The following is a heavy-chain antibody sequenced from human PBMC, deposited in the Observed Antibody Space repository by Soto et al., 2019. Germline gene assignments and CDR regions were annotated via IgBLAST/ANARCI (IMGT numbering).Heavy chain of an antibody. CDR2: ISYDGSNK. V-gene: IGHV3-30-3*01. Sequence: PGGSLRLSCAASGFTFSNYAIHWVRQAPGKGLEWVAVISYDGSNKYYADSVKGRFTISRDNSKNTLYLQMNSLRAEDTAVYYCAREIVGSLYFDFWSGRFDYWGQGTLVTVSS. D-gene: IGHD3-3*01. CDR3: AREIVGSLYFDFWSGRFDY. CDR1: GFTFSNYA. J-gene: IGHJ4*02.